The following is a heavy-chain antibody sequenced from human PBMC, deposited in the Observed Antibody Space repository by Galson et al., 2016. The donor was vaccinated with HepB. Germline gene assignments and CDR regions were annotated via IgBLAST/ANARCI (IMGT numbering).Heavy chain of an antibody. V-gene: IGHV3-30*04. J-gene: IGHJ5*02. CDR3: ARQRTLVSGRAGANWFDP. Sequence: SLRLSCAASGFTFSNYAMHWVRQAPGKGLEWVTVISYDGSDKYYADSVKGRFTISRDNSNNTLSLLMNSLRAEDTAMYFCARQRTLVSGRAGANWFDPWGQGTLVTVSS. CDR1: GFTFSNYA. CDR2: ISYDGSDK. D-gene: IGHD6-19*01.